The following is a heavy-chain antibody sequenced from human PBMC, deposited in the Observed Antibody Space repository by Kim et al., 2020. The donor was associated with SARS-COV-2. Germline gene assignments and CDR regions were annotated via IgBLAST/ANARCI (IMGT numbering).Heavy chain of an antibody. CDR2: IYYSGST. CDR3: ARQKWGSTSFFDP. CDR1: GGSISSSSYY. D-gene: IGHD2-2*01. J-gene: IGHJ5*02. Sequence: SATLSLTCTVSGGSISSSSYYWGWIRQPPGKGLEWIGSIYYSGSTYYNPSLKSRVTISVDTSKNQFSLKLSSVTAADTAVYYCARQKWGSTSFFDPWGQGTLVTVSS. V-gene: IGHV4-39*01.